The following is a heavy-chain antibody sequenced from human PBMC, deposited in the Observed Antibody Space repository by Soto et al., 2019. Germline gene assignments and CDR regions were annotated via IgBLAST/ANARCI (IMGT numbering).Heavy chain of an antibody. D-gene: IGHD4-17*01. CDR1: GYTFTSYY. J-gene: IGHJ4*02. Sequence: ASVKVSCKASGYTFTSYYMHWVRQAPGQGLEWMGIINPSGGSTSYAQKFQGRVTMTRDTSTSTVYMELSSLRSEDTAVYYCARSRLPTTVVTPTDYWGQGTLVTVSS. V-gene: IGHV1-46*01. CDR2: INPSGGST. CDR3: ARSRLPTTVVTPTDY.